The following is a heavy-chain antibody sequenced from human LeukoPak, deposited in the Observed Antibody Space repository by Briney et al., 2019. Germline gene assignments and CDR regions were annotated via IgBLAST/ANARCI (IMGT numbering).Heavy chain of an antibody. V-gene: IGHV4-59*08. Sequence: SETLSLTCTVSGGSISSHYWSWIRQPPGKGLEWIGYIYYSGTTKYNPSLKSRVTISVDTSKIQFSLKLSSVTAADTAVYYCARAGGSGSYRFYYYYYMDVWGKGTTVTISS. CDR1: GGSISSHY. CDR3: ARAGGSGSYRFYYYYYMDV. CDR2: IYYSGTT. D-gene: IGHD3-10*01. J-gene: IGHJ6*03.